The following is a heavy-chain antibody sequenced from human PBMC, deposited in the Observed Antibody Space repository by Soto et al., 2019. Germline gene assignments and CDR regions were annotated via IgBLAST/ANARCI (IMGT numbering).Heavy chain of an antibody. CDR1: LSTSRVG. CDR3: AHSERSSGAFDY. J-gene: IGHJ4*02. CDR2: IYWNDDK. V-gene: IGHV2-5*01. Sequence: LSTSRVGVGWIRQPPGQALEWLALIYWNDDKRYSPSLKSRLTITKDTFKNQLVLTMTNRDPVDTATYYCAHSERSSGAFDYWGQGTRFTVSS. D-gene: IGHD6-13*01.